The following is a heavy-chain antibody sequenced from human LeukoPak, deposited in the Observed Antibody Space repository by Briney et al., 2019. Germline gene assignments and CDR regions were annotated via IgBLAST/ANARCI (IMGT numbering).Heavy chain of an antibody. CDR2: ISYNGSYK. D-gene: IGHD3-22*01. J-gene: IGHJ4*02. Sequence: PGRSLRLSCAASGFSFSSAGMHWVRQAPGKGLEWVAVISYNGSYKYNEDSVEGRFTISRDNFKNTLYLQMNSLRAEDTAVYYCAKNYFDSTGHHTFDYWGQGTLVTVSS. CDR1: GFSFSSAG. CDR3: AKNYFDSTGHHTFDY. V-gene: IGHV3-30*18.